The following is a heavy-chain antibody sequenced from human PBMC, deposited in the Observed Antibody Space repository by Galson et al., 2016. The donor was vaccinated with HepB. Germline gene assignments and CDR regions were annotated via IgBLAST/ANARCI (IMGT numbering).Heavy chain of an antibody. V-gene: IGHV3-23*01. D-gene: IGHD6-6*01. Sequence: SLRLSCAASGFTFSNYAMNWVRQAPGKGLEWVSSISGSGGRIYYADSVKGRFTISRDNSKNTLYLQMNSLRAEDTAVYYCAKGGNTAARFFRRDPPFDYSGQGTLVTVSS. CDR1: GFTFSNYA. CDR3: AKGGNTAARFFRRDPPFDY. CDR2: ISGSGGRI. J-gene: IGHJ4*02.